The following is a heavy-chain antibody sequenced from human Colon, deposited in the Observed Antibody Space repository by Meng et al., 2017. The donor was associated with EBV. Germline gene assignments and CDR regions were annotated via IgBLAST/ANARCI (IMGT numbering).Heavy chain of an antibody. J-gene: IGHJ5*02. CDR3: ARGEPVPGHFLKS. D-gene: IGHD6-19*01. Sequence: QLQLQQWGARLFKPPGTLAPACSAAGGSLSGYYWSGIRQPPGKGLEWIGEINHSGNTNYNPSLKSRVTISIDTSKNQFSLKLSSVTDADTAVYFCARGEPVPGHFLKSWGQGTLVTVS. CDR2: INHSGNT. V-gene: IGHV4-34*01. CDR1: GGSLSGYY.